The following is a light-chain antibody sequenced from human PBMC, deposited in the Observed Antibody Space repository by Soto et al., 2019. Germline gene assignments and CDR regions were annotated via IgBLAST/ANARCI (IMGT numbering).Light chain of an antibody. J-gene: IGLJ3*02. Sequence: QSVLTQPPSVFGAPGQRVTISCTGSSSNIGAGYDVHWYQQLPGTAPKLLIYGNTNRPSGVPDRFSGSRSGTSASLAITGLQAEDEADYYCQSYDSSLSGSWVFGGGTQLTVL. CDR1: SSNIGAGYD. CDR3: QSYDSSLSGSWV. V-gene: IGLV1-40*01. CDR2: GNT.